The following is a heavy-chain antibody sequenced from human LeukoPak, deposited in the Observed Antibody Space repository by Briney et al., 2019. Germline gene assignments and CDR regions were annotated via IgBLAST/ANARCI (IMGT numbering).Heavy chain of an antibody. D-gene: IGHD3-3*01. CDR1: GFTLSSYD. CDR3: ARGGWSGNPGGYMDV. V-gene: IGHV3-13*01. J-gene: IGHJ6*03. CDR2: IGTAGDT. Sequence: PGGSLRLSCAASGFTLSSYDMHWVRQATGKGLEWVSAIGTAGDTYYPGSVKGRFTISRENAKNSLYLQMNSLRAGDTAVYYCARGGWSGNPGGYMDVWGKGTTVTVSS.